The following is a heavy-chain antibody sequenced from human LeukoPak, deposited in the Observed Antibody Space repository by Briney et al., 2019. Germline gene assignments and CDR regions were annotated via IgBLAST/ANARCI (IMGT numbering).Heavy chain of an antibody. J-gene: IGHJ4*02. D-gene: IGHD3-9*01. V-gene: IGHV1-69*04. CDR2: IIPILGIA. CDR1: GGTFSSYA. Sequence: SVKVSCKASGGTFSSYAISWVRRAPGQGLEWMGRIIPILGIANYAQKFQGRVTITADKSTSTAYMELSSLRSEDTAVYYCARLASTGDDIVDYWGQGTLVTVSS. CDR3: ARLASTGDDIVDY.